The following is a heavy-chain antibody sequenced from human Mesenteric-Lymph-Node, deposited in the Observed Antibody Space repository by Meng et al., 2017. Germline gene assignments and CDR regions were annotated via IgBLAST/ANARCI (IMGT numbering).Heavy chain of an antibody. V-gene: IGHV3-21*01. Sequence: GESLKISCAASGFTFSSYSMNWVRQAPGKGLEWVSSISSSSSYIYYADSVKGRFTISRDNAKTSLYLQMNGLRAEDTAVYYCARSNFDFYYFDNWGQGTLVTVSS. CDR1: GFTFSSYS. CDR3: ARSNFDFYYFDN. J-gene: IGHJ4*02. D-gene: IGHD3/OR15-3a*01. CDR2: ISSSSSYI.